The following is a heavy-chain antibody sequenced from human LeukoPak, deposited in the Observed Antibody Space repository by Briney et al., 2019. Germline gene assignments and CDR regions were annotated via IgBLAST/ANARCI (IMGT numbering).Heavy chain of an antibody. J-gene: IGHJ3*01. CDR2: TWSDGVAK. Sequence: GGSLRLSCATSGLSVSTSVIHWVRQIPGRGLQWVAGTWSDGVAKYYEASVKGRFTISIDRTKNTVFLQMNNLRAEDTALYHCTKETNAFDAWGQGTLVTVSS. V-gene: IGHV3-33*03. D-gene: IGHD1-7*01. CDR1: GLSVSTSV. CDR3: TKETNAFDA.